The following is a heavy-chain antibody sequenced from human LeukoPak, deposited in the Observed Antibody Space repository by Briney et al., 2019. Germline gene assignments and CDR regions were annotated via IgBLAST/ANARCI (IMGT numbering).Heavy chain of an antibody. CDR3: ARGILAPGKTHDY. CDR1: GFTISNYW. V-gene: IGHV3-74*01. CDR2: INDDGSAT. J-gene: IGHJ4*02. Sequence: PGGSLRLSCAASGFTISNYWMHWVRQVPGKGLVWVSHINDDGSATFYADSVKGRFTISRDNAKNTLFLQINNLRAEDTAVYYCARGILAPGKTHDYWGQGTLVTVSS.